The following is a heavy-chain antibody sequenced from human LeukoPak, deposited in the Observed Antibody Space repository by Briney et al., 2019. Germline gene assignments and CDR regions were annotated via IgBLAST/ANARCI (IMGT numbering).Heavy chain of an antibody. V-gene: IGHV3-33*01. Sequence: GGSLRLSCAASGFTFSSYGMHWVRQAPGKGLEWVAVMWYDGSNKYYADSVKGRFTISRDNTKNTLYLQMNSLRAEDTAVYYCAMWIQVWKFDYWGQGTLVTVSS. J-gene: IGHJ4*02. D-gene: IGHD5-18*01. CDR2: MWYDGSNK. CDR1: GFTFSSYG. CDR3: AMWIQVWKFDY.